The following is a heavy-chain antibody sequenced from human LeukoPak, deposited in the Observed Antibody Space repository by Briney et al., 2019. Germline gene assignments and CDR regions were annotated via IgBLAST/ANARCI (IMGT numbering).Heavy chain of an antibody. CDR2: INPNSGGT. Sequence: ASVRVSCKASGYTFTAYYMHWVRQSPGQGLEWMGWINPNSGGTNYAQKFQGWVTMTRDTSISTAYMELSRLRSDDTAVYYCARGVAATTRYYYYGMDVWGQGTTVTVSS. J-gene: IGHJ6*02. CDR3: ARGVAATTRYYYYGMDV. V-gene: IGHV1-2*04. D-gene: IGHD2-15*01. CDR1: GYTFTAYY.